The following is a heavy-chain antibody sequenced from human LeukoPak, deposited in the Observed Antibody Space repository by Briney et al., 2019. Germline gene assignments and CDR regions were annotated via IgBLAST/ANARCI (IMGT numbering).Heavy chain of an antibody. Sequence: SETLSLTSTVSGGSISSYYWSWIRQPPGKGLEWIGYIYYSGSTNNNPSLKSRVTISVDTSKNQFSLKLSSVTAADTAVYYCARVTKVGVTGYSFDYWGQGTLVTVSS. D-gene: IGHD1-26*01. CDR1: GGSISSYY. J-gene: IGHJ4*02. CDR3: ARVTKVGVTGYSFDY. V-gene: IGHV4-59*01. CDR2: IYYSGST.